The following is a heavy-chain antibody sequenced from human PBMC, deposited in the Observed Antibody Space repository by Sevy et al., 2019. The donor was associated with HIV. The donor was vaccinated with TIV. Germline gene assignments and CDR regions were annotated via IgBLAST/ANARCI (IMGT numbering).Heavy chain of an antibody. CDR1: GFTFSFYD. Sequence: GGSLRLSCAASGFTFSFYDMHWVRQATGKGLEWVSGFGIAGDTYYAGSLKGRFTIPRDNAKNSLYLQMNSLRAGDTAVYYCARKSTSYSHFDYWGQGTLVTVSS. J-gene: IGHJ4*02. CDR3: ARKSTSYSHFDY. CDR2: FGIAGDT. D-gene: IGHD1-26*01. V-gene: IGHV3-13*01.